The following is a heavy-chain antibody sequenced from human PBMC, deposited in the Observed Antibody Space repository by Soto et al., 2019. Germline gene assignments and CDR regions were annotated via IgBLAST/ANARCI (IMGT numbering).Heavy chain of an antibody. CDR3: ARGSHYYESSGFYY. J-gene: IGHJ4*02. CDR1: GYTFSSYW. CDR2: IKQDGSEK. Sequence: PGGSLRLSCAASGYTFSSYWMNWVRQAPGKGLEWVANIKQDGSEKYYVDSVKGRFTISRDNAKNSLFLQMNSLRAEDTAVYYCARGSHYYESSGFYYWGQGTLVTVSS. D-gene: IGHD3-22*01. V-gene: IGHV3-7*01.